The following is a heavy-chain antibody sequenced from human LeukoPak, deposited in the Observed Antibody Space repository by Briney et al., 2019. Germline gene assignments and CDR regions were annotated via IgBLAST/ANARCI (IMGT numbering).Heavy chain of an antibody. J-gene: IGHJ4*02. CDR1: GGSFSGYY. D-gene: IGHD4-23*01. CDR3: ARARMTTVVTPIDY. Sequence: PSETLSLTCAVYGGSFSGYYWSWIRQPPGKGLEWIGEINHSGSTNYNPSLKSRVTISVDTSKNQFSLKLSSVTAADTAVYYCARARMTTVVTPIDYWGQGTLVTVSS. V-gene: IGHV4-34*01. CDR2: INHSGST.